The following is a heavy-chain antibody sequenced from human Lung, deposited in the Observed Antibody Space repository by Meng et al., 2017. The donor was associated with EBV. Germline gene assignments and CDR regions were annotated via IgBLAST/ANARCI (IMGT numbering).Heavy chain of an antibody. CDR2: IDPNTGNP. V-gene: IGHV7-4-1*02. CDR3: ARDSPLDGYSLLDY. D-gene: IGHD5-24*01. J-gene: IGHJ4*02. Sequence: QVQLVQAGSEWKQPGASVKVSCRPSGYTFTSYAINWVRQAPGQGPGWMGWIDPNTGNPTDDQGFTGRFVFSLDTSVSTAYLQINSLRADDTAVYYCARDSPLDGYSLLDYWGQGTLVTVSS. CDR1: GYTFTSYA.